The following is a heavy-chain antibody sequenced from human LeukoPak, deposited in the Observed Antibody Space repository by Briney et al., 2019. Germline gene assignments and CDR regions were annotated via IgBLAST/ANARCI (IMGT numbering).Heavy chain of an antibody. Sequence: GSLKPSFSAPGFTFCSSWVGWVRQAPGKGLEWVANIKEDGSEKCYVEPVKGRFSISRDNAKNSLYLQMNSLRVEDTAVYYCTRGRLIMTWGQGTLVTVSS. CDR1: GFTFCSSW. J-gene: IGHJ5*02. CDR2: IKEDGSEK. CDR3: TRGRLIMT. V-gene: IGHV3-7*01. D-gene: IGHD3-16*01.